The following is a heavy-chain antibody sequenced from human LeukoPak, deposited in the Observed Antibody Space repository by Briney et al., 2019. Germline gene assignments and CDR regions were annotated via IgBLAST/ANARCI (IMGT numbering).Heavy chain of an antibody. Sequence: GGSLRLSCAASGFTFSSYAMHWVRQAPGKGLEWVAVISYDGSNKYYADSVKGRFTISRDNSKNTLYLQMNSLRAEDTAVYYCARGPLHCSGGSCYQEEHDYWGQGTLVTVSS. CDR1: GFTFSSYA. J-gene: IGHJ4*02. CDR2: ISYDGSNK. V-gene: IGHV3-30-3*01. CDR3: ARGPLHCSGGSCYQEEHDY. D-gene: IGHD2-15*01.